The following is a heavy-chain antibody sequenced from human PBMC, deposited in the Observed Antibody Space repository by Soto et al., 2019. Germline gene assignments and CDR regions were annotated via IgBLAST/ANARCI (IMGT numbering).Heavy chain of an antibody. CDR3: ASAYWGSKGFFDH. CDR2: IYPGDSET. CDR1: GYNFNTYW. J-gene: IGHJ4*02. Sequence: PGESLKISCEASGYNFNTYWIAWVRQMPGKGLEWMGMIYPGDSETKYSESFQGQVTMSVDNSLSIAYLQWRSLKASDTATYFCASAYWGSKGFFDHWGQGTLVTVSS. D-gene: IGHD3-16*01. V-gene: IGHV5-51*01.